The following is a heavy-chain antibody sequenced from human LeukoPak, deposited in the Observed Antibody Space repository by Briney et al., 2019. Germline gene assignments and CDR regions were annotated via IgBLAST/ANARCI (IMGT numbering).Heavy chain of an antibody. CDR1: GYSISSGYY. CDR3: AREDSSSSFVDY. J-gene: IGHJ4*02. V-gene: IGHV4-38-2*02. D-gene: IGHD6-6*01. Sequence: PSETLSLTCTVSGYSISSGYYWGWIRQPPGKGLEWIGSIYHSGSTYYNPSLKSRVTISVDTSKNQFSLKLSSVTAADTAVYYCAREDSSSSFVDYWGQGTLVTVSS. CDR2: IYHSGST.